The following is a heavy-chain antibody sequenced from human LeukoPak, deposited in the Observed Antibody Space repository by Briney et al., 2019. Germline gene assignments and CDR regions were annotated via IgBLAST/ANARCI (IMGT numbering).Heavy chain of an antibody. V-gene: IGHV3-30*04. J-gene: IGHJ4*02. CDR2: ISCDGSNK. CDR3: ARDSGFSGTQRGEY. CDR1: GFTFSSYA. D-gene: IGHD6-6*01. Sequence: GGSLRLSCAASGFTFSSYAMHWVRQAPGKGLEWVAVISCDGSNKYYPDSVKGRFTISRDNSKNTLYLQMNSLRAEDTAVYYCARDSGFSGTQRGEYWGQGTLVTVSS.